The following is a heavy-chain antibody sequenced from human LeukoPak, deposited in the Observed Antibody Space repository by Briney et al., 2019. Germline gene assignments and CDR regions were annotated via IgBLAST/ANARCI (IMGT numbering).Heavy chain of an antibody. CDR1: GYTFTSYY. V-gene: IGHV1-46*01. CDR2: INPSGGST. J-gene: IGHJ4*02. CDR3: ERVAYDSSGHILDY. Sequence: AAVKVSCKAAGYTFTSYYIHWVRQAPGQGLEWMGIINPSGGSTSYAKKFQGRVTMTRDTSTSTVYMELSSLRSEDTAVYYCERVAYDSSGHILDYWGQGTLVTVSS. D-gene: IGHD3-22*01.